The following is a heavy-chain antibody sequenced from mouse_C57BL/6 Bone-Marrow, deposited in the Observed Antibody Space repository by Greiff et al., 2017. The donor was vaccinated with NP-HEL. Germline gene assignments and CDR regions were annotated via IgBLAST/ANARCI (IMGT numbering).Heavy chain of an antibody. CDR1: GFTFSSYA. V-gene: IGHV5-9-1*02. J-gene: IGHJ4*01. CDR3: TREGGREDYYAMDY. CDR2: ISSGGDYI. Sequence: EVMLVESGEGLVKPGGSLKLSCAASGFTFSSYAMSWVRQTPEKRLEWVAYISSGGDYIYYADTVKGRFTISRDNARNTLYLQMSSLKSEDTAMYYCTREGGREDYYAMDYWGQGTSVTVSS.